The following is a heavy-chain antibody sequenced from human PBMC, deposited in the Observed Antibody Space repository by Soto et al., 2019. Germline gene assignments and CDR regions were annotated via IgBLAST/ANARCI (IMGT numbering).Heavy chain of an antibody. CDR1: GGSIRGSY. CDR2: ISYTVSA. CDR3: ATGGGWLQNSNLRGLYFDY. Sequence: PSETLSLTCSVSGGSIRGSYCSWIRQPPEKGLEWIASISYTVSATHNPSLKSRVSVSVDTTENQCSLKLTSVTAADTATYYCATGGGWLQNSNLRGLYFDYWGQGALVTFSS. J-gene: IGHJ4*02. D-gene: IGHD6-19*01. V-gene: IGHV4-59*01.